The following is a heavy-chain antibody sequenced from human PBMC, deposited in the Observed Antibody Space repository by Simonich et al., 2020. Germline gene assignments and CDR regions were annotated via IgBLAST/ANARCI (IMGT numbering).Heavy chain of an antibody. D-gene: IGHD6-13*01. V-gene: IGHV4-39*01. CDR1: GGSISSSSYY. Sequence: QLQLQESGPGLVKPSETLSLPCTVSGGSISSSSYYWGWIRQPPGKGLEWIGSIYYSGSTYYNPSLQSRVTISVDTAKNLVSLKLSSVTAADTAVYYCARHAGFAFDIWGQGTMVTVSS. CDR3: ARHAGFAFDI. CDR2: IYYSGST. J-gene: IGHJ3*02.